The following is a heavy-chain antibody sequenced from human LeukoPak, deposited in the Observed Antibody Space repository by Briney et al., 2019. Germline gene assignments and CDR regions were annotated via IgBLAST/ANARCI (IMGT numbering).Heavy chain of an antibody. V-gene: IGHV4-59*08. CDR1: GASISDYY. Sequence: SETLSLTCIVSGASISDYYWSLIRQPAGKGLEWIAYISDIGSINYNPSLKSRVTISLDTSKNQFSLKLSSVTAADTAVYYCAGHHPRNTVDFWGQGTLVTVSS. CDR3: AGHHPRNTVDF. J-gene: IGHJ4*02. D-gene: IGHD2/OR15-2a*01. CDR2: ISDIGSI.